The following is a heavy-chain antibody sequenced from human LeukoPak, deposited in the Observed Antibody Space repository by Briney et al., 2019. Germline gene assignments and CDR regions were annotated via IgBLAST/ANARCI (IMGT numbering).Heavy chain of an antibody. V-gene: IGHV4-59*01. J-gene: IGHJ5*02. CDR2: IYYSGST. CDR1: GGSISRYY. Sequence: SETLSRTCTVAGGSISRYYCSFIRQPPALRLEWIGYIYYSGSTNYNPSLKSRVTISVDTSKNQFSLKLSSVTAADTAVYYCARDSPPRWFDPWGQGTLVTVSS. CDR3: ARDSPPRWFDP.